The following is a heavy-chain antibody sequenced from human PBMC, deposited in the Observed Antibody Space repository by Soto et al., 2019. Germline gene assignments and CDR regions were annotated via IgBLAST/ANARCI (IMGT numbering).Heavy chain of an antibody. J-gene: IGHJ4*02. CDR1: GFTFSSYD. CDR2: IGTAGDT. V-gene: IGHV3-13*01. CDR3: ARGFWHDSSGIYMAYSLPQGY. Sequence: GGSLRLSCAASGFTFSSYDMHWVRQATGKGLEWVSAIGTAGDTYYPGSVKGRFTIPRENAKNSLYLQMNSLRAEDTAVYYCARGFWHDSSGIYMAYSLPQGYWGQGTLVTVSS. D-gene: IGHD3-22*01.